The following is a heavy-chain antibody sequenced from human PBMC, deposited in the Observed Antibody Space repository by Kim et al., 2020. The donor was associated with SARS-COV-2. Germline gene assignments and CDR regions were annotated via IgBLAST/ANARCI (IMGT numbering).Heavy chain of an antibody. D-gene: IGHD2-2*02. J-gene: IGHJ6*02. CDR3: TRGRVGVVPAPVLGLGPYYVYFTVDV. V-gene: IGHV4-34*01. CDR2: ITHSGST. Sequence: SETLSLTCAVYGGSFSGHSWTWIRQPPGKGLEGIGEITHSGSTKYNPSLKSRLTISIDMSKNQFSLKLTSVTAADTGLYYCTRGRVGVVPAPVLGLGPYYVYFTVDVWGHGTTVIVSS. CDR1: GGSFSGHS.